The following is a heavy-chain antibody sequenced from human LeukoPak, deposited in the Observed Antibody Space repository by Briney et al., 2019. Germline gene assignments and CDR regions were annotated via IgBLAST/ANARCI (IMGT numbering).Heavy chain of an antibody. CDR1: GGSISSYY. V-gene: IGHV4-4*07. CDR3: AGGGSGSYASYYYYYMDV. Sequence: TSESLSLTCTVSGGSISSYYWSWIRQPAGKGLEWIGRIYSSGSTNYNPSLKSRVTMSVDTSKNQFSLKLSSVTAADTAVYYCAGGGSGSYASYYYYYMDVWGKGTTVTISS. J-gene: IGHJ6*03. D-gene: IGHD3-10*01. CDR2: IYSSGST.